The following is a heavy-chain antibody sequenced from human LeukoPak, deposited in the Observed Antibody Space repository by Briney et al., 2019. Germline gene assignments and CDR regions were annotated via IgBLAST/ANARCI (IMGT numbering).Heavy chain of an antibody. CDR1: GGSISSYY. CDR3: AREGDGAAIGRLANGAFDI. V-gene: IGHV4-59*01. J-gene: IGHJ3*02. D-gene: IGHD2-8*01. Sequence: SETLSLTCTVSGGSISSYYWSWIRQPPGKGLEWIGYIYYSGSTNYNPSLKSRVTISVDTSKNQFSLKLSSVTAADTAVYYCAREGDGAAIGRLANGAFDIWGQGTMVTVSS. CDR2: IYYSGST.